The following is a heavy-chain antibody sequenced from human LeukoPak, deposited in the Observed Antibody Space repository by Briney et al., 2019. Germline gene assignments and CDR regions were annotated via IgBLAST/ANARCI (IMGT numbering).Heavy chain of an antibody. V-gene: IGHV3-74*01. D-gene: IGHD5-24*01. CDR1: GFTFSRYW. CDR2: IKSDGSST. Sequence: PGGSLRLSCAASGFTFSRYWMDWVRQATGKGLVWVSRIKSDGSSTSYADSVKGRFTTSRDNAKNTLYLQMKSLRAEDTAVYYCAREEMATIDYWGQGTLVTVSS. CDR3: AREEMATIDY. J-gene: IGHJ4*02.